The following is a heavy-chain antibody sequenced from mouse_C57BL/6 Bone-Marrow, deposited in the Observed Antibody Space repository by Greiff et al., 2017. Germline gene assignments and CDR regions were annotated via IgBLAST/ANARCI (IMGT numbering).Heavy chain of an antibody. CDR1: EYEFPSHD. J-gene: IGHJ4*01. CDR3: ARHSGAGAMDY. V-gene: IGHV5-2*01. D-gene: IGHD4-1*01. CDR2: INSDGGCT. Sequence: EVQAVESGGGLVQPGESLKLSCESNEYEFPSHDMSWVRKTPEKRLELVAAINSDGGCTYYPDTMERRFIISRDTTKQTLYLQMSSLGSEDTALCYCARHSGAGAMDYWGQGTSVTVSS.